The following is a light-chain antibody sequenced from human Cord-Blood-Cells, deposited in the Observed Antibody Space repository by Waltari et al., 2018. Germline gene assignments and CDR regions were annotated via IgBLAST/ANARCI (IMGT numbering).Light chain of an antibody. Sequence: EIVLTQSPATLSLSPGERATLSCRASQRVSSYLAWYQQKPGQAPRLLIYDASNRATGIPARFSGSGSGTDFTLTISSLEPEDFAVYYCQQRSNWPPRTFGQGTKLEIK. J-gene: IGKJ2*01. CDR2: DAS. CDR3: QQRSNWPPRT. V-gene: IGKV3-11*01. CDR1: QRVSSY.